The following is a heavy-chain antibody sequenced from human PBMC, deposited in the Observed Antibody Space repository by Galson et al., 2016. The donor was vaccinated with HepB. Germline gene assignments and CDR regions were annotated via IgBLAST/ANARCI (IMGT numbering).Heavy chain of an antibody. CDR1: GFTFFSFA. J-gene: IGHJ4*02. Sequence: SLRLSCAAPGFTFFSFAMHWVRRAPGKGLEWVAVLSYDGTDNYYADSVEGRFTISRDNSKNTLYLQMNSLRDEDTAVYYCARDYFQFKRLITTVGVVAGLLDYWGRGTLVTVSS. CDR2: LSYDGTDN. D-gene: IGHD3-3*01. V-gene: IGHV3-30-3*01. CDR3: ARDYFQFKRLITTVGVVAGLLDY.